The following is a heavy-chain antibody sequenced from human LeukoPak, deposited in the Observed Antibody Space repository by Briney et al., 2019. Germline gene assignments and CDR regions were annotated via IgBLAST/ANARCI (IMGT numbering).Heavy chain of an antibody. CDR2: ISSSGGTI. V-gene: IGHV3-48*01. D-gene: IGHD4-17*01. J-gene: IGHJ5*02. CDR3: IVFGDSNH. Sequence: GGSLRLSCAASGFTFSAYSMDWVRQAPGKGLEWVSYISSSGGTIYYADSVKGRFTISRDTSKNTLYLQINSLRVEDTAVYYCIVFGDSNHWGQGTLVTVSS. CDR1: GFTFSAYS.